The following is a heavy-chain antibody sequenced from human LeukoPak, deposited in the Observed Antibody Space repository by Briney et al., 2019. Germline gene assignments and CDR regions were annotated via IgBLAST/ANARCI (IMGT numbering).Heavy chain of an antibody. D-gene: IGHD3-10*01. CDR3: ARRAGSDGSGSYYRNYYYGMDV. CDR2: ISAYNGDT. V-gene: IGHV1-18*01. CDR1: GYTFTSYG. J-gene: IGHJ6*02. Sequence: ASVKVSCKASGYTFTSYGISWVRQAPGQGLEWMGWISAYNGDTNFARKLQGRVTMTTDTSTSTAYMELRSLRSDDTAVYYCARRAGSDGSGSYYRNYYYGMDVWGQGTTVTVSS.